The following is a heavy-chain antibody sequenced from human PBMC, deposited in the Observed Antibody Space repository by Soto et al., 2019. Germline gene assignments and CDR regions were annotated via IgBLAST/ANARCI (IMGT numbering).Heavy chain of an antibody. D-gene: IGHD4-17*01. CDR1: GGSFNNYV. CDR3: ARYWNAGTLYGAFDI. Sequence: QVQLVQSGAEVGKPGSSVKVSCEASGGSFNNYVISWLRQAPGQGLEWMGGIIPNYEAANYEQKFRGRLTITADKATKTAYMELNSLRPEDTATYYCARYWNAGTLYGAFDIWGQGTTVIVS. J-gene: IGHJ3*02. V-gene: IGHV1-69*06. CDR2: IIPNYEAA.